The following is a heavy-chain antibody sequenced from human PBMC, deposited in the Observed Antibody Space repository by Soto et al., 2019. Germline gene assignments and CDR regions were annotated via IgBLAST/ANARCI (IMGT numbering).Heavy chain of an antibody. CDR3: AGAYYYDSSGLNWFDP. J-gene: IGHJ5*02. CDR2: ISYDGSNK. Sequence: GSLRLSCAASGFTFSSYGMHWVRQAPGKGLEWVAVISYDGSNKYYADSVKGRFTISRDNSKNTLYLQMNSLRAEDTAVYYCAGAYYYDSSGLNWFDPWGQGTLVTVSS. D-gene: IGHD3-22*01. CDR1: GFTFSSYG. V-gene: IGHV3-30*03.